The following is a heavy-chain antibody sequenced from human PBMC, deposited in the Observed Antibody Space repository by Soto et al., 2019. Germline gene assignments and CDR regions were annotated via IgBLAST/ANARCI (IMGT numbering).Heavy chain of an antibody. Sequence: GGSLRLSCASSGFTFSDYYMSLIRQAPGKGLEWVSYISSSGSYIYYADSVKGRFTISRDNAKNSLYLQMNSLRAEDTAVYYCARDPNHDYGDSDDYWGQGTLVTVSS. D-gene: IGHD4-17*01. J-gene: IGHJ4*02. V-gene: IGHV3-11*04. CDR3: ARDPNHDYGDSDDY. CDR1: GFTFSDYY. CDR2: ISSSGSYI.